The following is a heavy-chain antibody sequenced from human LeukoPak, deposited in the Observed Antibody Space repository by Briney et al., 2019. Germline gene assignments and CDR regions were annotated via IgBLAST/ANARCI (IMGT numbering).Heavy chain of an antibody. CDR1: GFTFNNYD. V-gene: IGHV3-21*01. CDR2: ISSSSSYI. Sequence: PGGSLRLSCAASGFTFNNYDMNWVRQAPGKGLEWVSSISSSSSYIYYADSVKGRFTISRDNAKNSLYLQMNSLRAEDTAVYYCAREAAGTAGGAFDIWGQGTMVTVSS. D-gene: IGHD6-13*01. CDR3: AREAAGTAGGAFDI. J-gene: IGHJ3*02.